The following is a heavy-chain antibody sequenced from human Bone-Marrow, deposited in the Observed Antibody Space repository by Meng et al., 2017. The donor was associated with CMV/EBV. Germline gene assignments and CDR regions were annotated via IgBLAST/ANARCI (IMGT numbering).Heavy chain of an antibody. J-gene: IGHJ4*02. Sequence: SGVTFSSYWMHWVRQAPGKGLVWVSRINSEGSSTSYADSVKGRFTISRDNAKNTLYLQMNSLRAEDTAVYYCARGRRYYDSSGYLDYWGQGTLVTVSS. V-gene: IGHV3-74*01. CDR2: INSEGSST. CDR3: ARGRRYYDSSGYLDY. D-gene: IGHD3-22*01. CDR1: GVTFSSYW.